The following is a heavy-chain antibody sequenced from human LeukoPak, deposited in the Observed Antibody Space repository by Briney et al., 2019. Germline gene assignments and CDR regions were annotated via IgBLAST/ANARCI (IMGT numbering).Heavy chain of an antibody. CDR1: GFSLSTYW. CDR2: IKQDGSEK. D-gene: IGHD2-2*01. Sequence: PGGSLRLSCAASGFSLSTYWMSWVRQAPGKGPEWVANIKQDGSEKNYVDSVKGRFTISRDNARNSLYLQMNSLRAEDTAVYYCARGGWYKLPWGQGTLVTISS. V-gene: IGHV3-7*05. CDR3: ARGGWYKLP. J-gene: IGHJ4*02.